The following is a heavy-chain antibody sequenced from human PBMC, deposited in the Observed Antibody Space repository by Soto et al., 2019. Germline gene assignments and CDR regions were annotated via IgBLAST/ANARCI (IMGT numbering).Heavy chain of an antibody. CDR2: VTAGGDNT. J-gene: IGHJ3*02. Sequence: EVQLLESGGGLVQPGGSLRLSCAASGFTFSSYAMTWVRQTPGQGLWWVSTVTAGGDNTYHADSVKGRFTISRDTSKNTVYLQMNSLRLEDTAIYHCARLYSRAYDIWGQGTMVTVSS. CDR1: GFTFSSYA. V-gene: IGHV3-23*01. CDR3: ARLYSRAYDI. D-gene: IGHD2-15*01.